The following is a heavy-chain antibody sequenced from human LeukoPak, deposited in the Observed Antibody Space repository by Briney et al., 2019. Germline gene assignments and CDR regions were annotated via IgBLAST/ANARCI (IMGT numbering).Heavy chain of an antibody. CDR2: IYYRGST. CDR1: GGSISSGDYY. J-gene: IGHJ2*01. V-gene: IGHV4-30-4*01. Sequence: SQTLSLTCTVSGGSISSGDYYWSWIRQPPGKGLEWMGYIYYRGSTYYNPSLKSRVTISVDTSKNQFPLKLSSVTAADTAVYYCARPGYSSGWYDWYFDLWGRGTLVTVSS. CDR3: ARPGYSSGWYDWYFDL. D-gene: IGHD6-19*01.